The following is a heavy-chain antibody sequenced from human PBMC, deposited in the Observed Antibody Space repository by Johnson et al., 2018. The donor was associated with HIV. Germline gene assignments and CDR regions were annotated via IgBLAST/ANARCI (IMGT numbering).Heavy chain of an antibody. CDR1: GFTFSSYA. CDR3: ARDWGLYSSGWYVDAFDI. J-gene: IGHJ3*02. V-gene: IGHV3-30*04. D-gene: IGHD6-19*01. Sequence: QVQLVESGGGLVQPGGSMRLSCAASGFTFSSYAMHWVRQAPGKGLEWVVVISYDGSNKYYPDSVKGRFTISRDNSKNTLYLQMNSLRAEDTAVYYCARDWGLYSSGWYVDAFDIWGQGTMVTVSS. CDR2: ISYDGSNK.